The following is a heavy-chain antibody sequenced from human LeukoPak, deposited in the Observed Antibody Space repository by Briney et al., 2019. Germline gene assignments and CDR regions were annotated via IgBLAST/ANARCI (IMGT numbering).Heavy chain of an antibody. D-gene: IGHD3-10*01. V-gene: IGHV4-31*03. CDR1: GGSISSGGYY. Sequence: PSQTLSLTCTVSGGSISSGGYYWRWIRQHPGTGLEWIGYIYYSGSTYYNPSLKSRVTISVDTSKNQFSLKLSSVTAADTAVYYCAREITMVRPHTQQNWFDPWGQGTLVTVSS. J-gene: IGHJ5*02. CDR2: IYYSGST. CDR3: AREITMVRPHTQQNWFDP.